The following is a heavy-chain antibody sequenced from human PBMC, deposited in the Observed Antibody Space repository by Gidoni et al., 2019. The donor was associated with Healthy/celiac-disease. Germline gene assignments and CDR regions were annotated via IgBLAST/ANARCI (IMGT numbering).Heavy chain of an antibody. Sequence: QVQLVESGGGVVQPGRSLRLSCAASGFTFSSYGMHWVRQAPGKGLEWVAVISYDGSNKYYADSVKGRFTISRDNSKNTLYLQMNSLRAEDTAVYYCAKVRYYYDSSGYYYIDYWGQGTLVTVSS. V-gene: IGHV3-30*18. D-gene: IGHD3-22*01. CDR1: GFTFSSYG. J-gene: IGHJ4*02. CDR2: ISYDGSNK. CDR3: AKVRYYYDSSGYYYIDY.